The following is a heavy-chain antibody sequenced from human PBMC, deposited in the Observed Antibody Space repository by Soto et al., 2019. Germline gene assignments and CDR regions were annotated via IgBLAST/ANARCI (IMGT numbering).Heavy chain of an antibody. CDR2: IYYSGST. Sequence: NPSETLSLTCTVSGGTISSGGYYWSWIRQHPGKGLEWIGYIYYSGSTYYNPSLKSRVTISVDTSKNQFSLKLSSVTAADTAVYYCARESEMATTSRFDPWGQGTLVTVSS. V-gene: IGHV4-31*03. J-gene: IGHJ5*02. D-gene: IGHD5-12*01. CDR1: GGTISSGGYY. CDR3: ARESEMATTSRFDP.